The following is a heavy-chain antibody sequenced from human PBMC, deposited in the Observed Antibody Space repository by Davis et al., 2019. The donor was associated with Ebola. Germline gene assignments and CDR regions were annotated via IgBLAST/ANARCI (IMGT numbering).Heavy chain of an antibody. Sequence: GGSLRLSCAASGFTFSSYAMSWVRQAPGKGLEWVSAISGSGGSTYYADSVKGRFTISRDNSKNTLYLQMNSLRAEDTAAYYCAKDRFKHDYGANSLGYWGQGTLVTVSS. CDR1: GFTFSSYA. CDR3: AKDRFKHDYGANSLGY. V-gene: IGHV3-23*01. J-gene: IGHJ4*02. D-gene: IGHD4-23*01. CDR2: ISGSGGST.